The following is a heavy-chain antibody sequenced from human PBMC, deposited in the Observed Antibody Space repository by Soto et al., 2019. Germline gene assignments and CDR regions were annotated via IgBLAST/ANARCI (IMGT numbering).Heavy chain of an antibody. Sequence: LSLTCGVYGGSFSGYYWTWIRQAPGKGLEWIGGINHSGGTNYNSSLKSRVTISVDTSKNQLSLTLYSVAAADTAVYYCARDRQYYQFWSGYQNERPYGMDVWGQGTTVTVSS. V-gene: IGHV4-34*01. D-gene: IGHD3-3*02. CDR2: INHSGGT. CDR3: ARDRQYYQFWSGYQNERPYGMDV. J-gene: IGHJ6*02. CDR1: GGSFSGYY.